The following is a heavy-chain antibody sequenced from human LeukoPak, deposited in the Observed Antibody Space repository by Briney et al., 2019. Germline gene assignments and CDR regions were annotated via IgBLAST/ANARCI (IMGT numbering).Heavy chain of an antibody. D-gene: IGHD5-24*01. V-gene: IGHV4-30-2*01. Sequence: PSETLSLTCTVSGGSISSGGYYWSWIRQPPGKGLEWIGYIYHSGSTYYNPSLKSRVTISVDRSKNQFSLKLSSVTAADTAVYYCARVGDGYNRQITVDRYDAFDIWGQGTMVTVSS. CDR2: IYHSGST. CDR3: ARVGDGYNRQITVDRYDAFDI. J-gene: IGHJ3*02. CDR1: GGSISSGGYY.